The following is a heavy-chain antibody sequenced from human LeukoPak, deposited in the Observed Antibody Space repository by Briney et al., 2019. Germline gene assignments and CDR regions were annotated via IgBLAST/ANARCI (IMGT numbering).Heavy chain of an antibody. J-gene: IGHJ4*02. CDR2: ISWNSGSI. V-gene: IGHV3-9*01. CDR1: GFTFDDYA. CDR3: AKDMGGMVYAPRSPSDY. D-gene: IGHD2-8*01. Sequence: GRSLRLSCAASGFTFDDYAMHWVRQAPGKGLEWVSGISWNSGSIGYADSVKGRFTISRDNAKNSLYLQMNSLRAKDTALYYCAKDMGGMVYAPRSPSDYWGQGTLVTVSS.